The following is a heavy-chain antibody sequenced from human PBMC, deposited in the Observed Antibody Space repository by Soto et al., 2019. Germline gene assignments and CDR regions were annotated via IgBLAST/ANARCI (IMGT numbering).Heavy chain of an antibody. CDR2: IKSKTNGGTT. CDR1: GFTFTNAW. Sequence: PGGSLRLSCAASGFTFTNAWMTWVRQAPGKGLEWVGRIKSKTNGGTTDYAAPVKGRFTISRDDSQNTLYLQMTSLKTEDTAVYYCTTIPRDYGDYDYWGRGTLVTVSS. V-gene: IGHV3-15*01. CDR3: TTIPRDYGDYDY. D-gene: IGHD4-17*01. J-gene: IGHJ4*02.